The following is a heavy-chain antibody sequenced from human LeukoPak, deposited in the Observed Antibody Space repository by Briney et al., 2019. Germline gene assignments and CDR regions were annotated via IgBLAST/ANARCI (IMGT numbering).Heavy chain of an antibody. CDR2: IIPIFGTA. J-gene: IGHJ6*03. CDR1: GGTFSSYA. V-gene: IGHV1-69*05. CDR3: ARDTFPSTVTTLSFSSYYYMDV. D-gene: IGHD4-17*01. Sequence: ASVKVSCKASGGTFSSYAISWVRRAPGQGLEWMGGIIPIFGTANYAQKLQGRVTMTTETSTRTAYMELRSLRSDDTAVYYCARDTFPSTVTTLSFSSYYYMDVWGKGTTVTVSS.